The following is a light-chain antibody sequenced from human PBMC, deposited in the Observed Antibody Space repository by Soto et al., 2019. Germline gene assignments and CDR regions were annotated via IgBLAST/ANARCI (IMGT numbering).Light chain of an antibody. Sequence: EVVMTQSPVTLSASPGERATLSCRASQTINNNLAWYQQKPGQAPRLLIYGASTRASGIPARFSGSGSGTEFSLTISSLQSEDFAIYYCQQYNNWPPWTFGQGTKVDIK. CDR2: GAS. V-gene: IGKV3-15*01. CDR1: QTINNN. CDR3: QQYNNWPPWT. J-gene: IGKJ1*01.